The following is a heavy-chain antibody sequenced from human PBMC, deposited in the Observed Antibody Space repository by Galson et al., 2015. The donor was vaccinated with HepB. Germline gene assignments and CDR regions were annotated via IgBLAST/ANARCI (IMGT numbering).Heavy chain of an antibody. V-gene: IGHV4-39*07. J-gene: IGHJ4*02. CDR3: ARAAGDSSTYANDY. D-gene: IGHD5-18*01. Sequence: SETLSLTCTVSGASISSSLYYWVWVRQPPEKGLEWIGSIYYTGNTYYKSSLKSRVTISADMSKNQFSLKVNSVTAADTAVYYCARAAGDSSTYANDYWGQGALVTVPS. CDR2: IYYTGNT. CDR1: GASISSSLYY.